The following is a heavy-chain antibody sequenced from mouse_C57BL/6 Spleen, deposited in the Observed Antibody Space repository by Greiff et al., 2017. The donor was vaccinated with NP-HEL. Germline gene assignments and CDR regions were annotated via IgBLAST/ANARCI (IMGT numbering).Heavy chain of an antibody. Sequence: EVMLVESGAELVRPGASVKLSCTASGFNIKDDYMHWVKQRPEQGLEWIGWIDPENGDTEYASKFQGKATITADTSSNTASLQLSSLTSEDTAVYYCTLIYDGYYPFAYWGQGTLVTVSA. J-gene: IGHJ3*01. V-gene: IGHV14-4*01. CDR1: GFNIKDDY. D-gene: IGHD2-3*01. CDR2: IDPENGDT. CDR3: TLIYDGYYPFAY.